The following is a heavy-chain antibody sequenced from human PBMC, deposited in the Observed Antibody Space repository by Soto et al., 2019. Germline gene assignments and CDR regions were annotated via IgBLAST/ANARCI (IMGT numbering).Heavy chain of an antibody. CDR1: GYTFTSYG. D-gene: IGHD1-26*01. J-gene: IGHJ5*02. Sequence: QVQLVQSGGEVKKPGASVKVSCKASGYTFTSYGISWVRQAPGQGLEWMGRISAYNGNTNYAQKPQGRLTMTTDTSTSTAYKELRSLRTDDTAVYYCARVVGAQGHRFDPWGQGTLVTVSS. CDR2: ISAYNGNT. CDR3: ARVVGAQGHRFDP. V-gene: IGHV1-18*01.